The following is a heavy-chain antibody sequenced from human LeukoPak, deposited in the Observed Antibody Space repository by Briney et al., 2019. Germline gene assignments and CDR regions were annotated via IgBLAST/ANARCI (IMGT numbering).Heavy chain of an antibody. CDR3: ARHTSTPYYFDY. V-gene: IGHV4-59*08. CDR1: GVSISSYY. Sequence: PSEALSLTCTVSGVSISSYYWSWIRQPPGKGLEWIGYIYYSGSTNYSPSLKSRVTISLDTSKNQFSLKLSSVTAADTAVYYCARHTSTPYYFDYWGQGTLVTVSS. CDR2: IYYSGST. J-gene: IGHJ4*02.